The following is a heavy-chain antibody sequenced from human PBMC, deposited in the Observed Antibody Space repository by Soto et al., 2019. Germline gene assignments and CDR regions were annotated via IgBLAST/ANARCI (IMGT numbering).Heavy chain of an antibody. CDR2: INHSGST. Sequence: QVQLQQWGAGLLKPSETLSLTCAVYGGSFSGYYWSWIRQPPGKGLEWIGEINHSGSTNYNPSLNSRDTISVDTSKNQFSLKVSAVTASDTAVYYCARALLVSADAFDIWGQGTMVTVSS. CDR1: GGSFSGYY. CDR3: ARALLVSADAFDI. V-gene: IGHV4-34*01. D-gene: IGHD2-15*01. J-gene: IGHJ3*02.